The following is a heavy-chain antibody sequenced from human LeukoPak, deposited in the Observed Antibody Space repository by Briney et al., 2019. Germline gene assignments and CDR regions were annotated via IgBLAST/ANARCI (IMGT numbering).Heavy chain of an antibody. CDR3: AKEGDILTGYDYYFDY. V-gene: IGHV3-23*01. Sequence: PGGSLRLSCAASGFTFSIYGMHWVRQAPGKGLEWVSAISGSGGSTYYADSVKGRFTISRDNSKNTLYLQMNSLRAEDTAVYYCAKEGDILTGYDYYFDYWGQGTLVTVSS. D-gene: IGHD3-9*01. CDR1: GFTFSIYG. J-gene: IGHJ4*02. CDR2: ISGSGGST.